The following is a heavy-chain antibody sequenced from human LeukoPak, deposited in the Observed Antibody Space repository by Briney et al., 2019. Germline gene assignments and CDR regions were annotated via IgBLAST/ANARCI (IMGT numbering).Heavy chain of an antibody. D-gene: IGHD1-26*01. CDR1: GASISDYY. CDR2: LYYSGDT. CDR3: ARGVAGSGSTPNS. V-gene: IGHV4-59*01. Sequence: SETLSLTCSVAGASISDYYWMWIRQPPGKGLEWIGYLYYSGDTKYSPSLKSRVTISEDTSKNQASLKLRSVTAADTAVYFCARGVAGSGSTPNSWGQGTLVTVSS. J-gene: IGHJ4*02.